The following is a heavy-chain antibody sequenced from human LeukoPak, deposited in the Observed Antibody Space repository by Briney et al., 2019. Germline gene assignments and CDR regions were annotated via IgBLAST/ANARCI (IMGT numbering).Heavy chain of an antibody. D-gene: IGHD5-24*01. CDR1: GVTFSIYA. V-gene: IGHV3-23*01. Sequence: GGSLRLSCAASGVTFSIYAMSWVRQAPGKGLEWVSGICGSGSGGYTYYADSVKGRFTISRDIPKNTLYLQMNSLRAEDTAVYYCAKGRDGYNAYFEYWGQGTLVTVSS. CDR2: ICGSGSGGYT. J-gene: IGHJ4*02. CDR3: AKGRDGYNAYFEY.